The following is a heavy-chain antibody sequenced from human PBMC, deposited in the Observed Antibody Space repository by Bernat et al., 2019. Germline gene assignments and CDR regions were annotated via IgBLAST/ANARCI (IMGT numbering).Heavy chain of an antibody. CDR1: GFTFSSFE. V-gene: IGHV3-48*03. D-gene: IGHD4-17*01. J-gene: IGHJ4*02. Sequence: EVQLVESGGGLQQPGGSLRLSCAASGFTFSSFEMNWVRQAPGKGLEWVSYISSSGSTIYYADSVKGRFTISRDNAKNSLYLQMNSLRAEDTAVYFCARVTSVIYLDYWGQGTLATVAS. CDR3: ARVTSVIYLDY. CDR2: ISSSGSTI.